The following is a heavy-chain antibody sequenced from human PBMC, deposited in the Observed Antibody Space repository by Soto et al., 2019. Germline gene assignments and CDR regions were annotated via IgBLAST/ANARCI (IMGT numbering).Heavy chain of an antibody. CDR3: IRGPTPTSSSAGGYTWFDP. V-gene: IGHV3-74*01. CDR1: GFSLSDYC. J-gene: IGHJ5*02. D-gene: IGHD6-6*01. Sequence: GGSLRLSCAASGFSLSDYCIHWVRQAPGKGLVWLSYIKSNRSATDYADSVRGRFTISRDNAGNTVYLQLNNLRADDTAVYFCIRGPTPTSSSAGGYTWFDPWGQGTLVTVSS. CDR2: IKSNRSAT.